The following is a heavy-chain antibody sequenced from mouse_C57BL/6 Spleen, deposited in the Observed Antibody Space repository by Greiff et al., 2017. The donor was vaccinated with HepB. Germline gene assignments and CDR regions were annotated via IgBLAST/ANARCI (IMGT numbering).Heavy chain of an antibody. CDR3: TRLDDYDGYYFDY. V-gene: IGHV6-6*01. J-gene: IGHJ2*01. CDR2: IRNKANNHAT. CDR1: GFTFSDAW. D-gene: IGHD2-4*01. Sequence: EVQLVESGGGLVQPGGSMKLSCAASGFTFSDAWMDWVRQSPEKGLEWVAEIRNKANNHATYYAESVKGRFTISRDDSKSSVYLQMNSLRAEDTGIYYCTRLDDYDGYYFDYWGQGTTLTVSS.